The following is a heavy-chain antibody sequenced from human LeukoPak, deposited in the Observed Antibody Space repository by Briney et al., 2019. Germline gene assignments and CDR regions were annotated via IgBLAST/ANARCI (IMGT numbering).Heavy chain of an antibody. Sequence: SETLSLTCTVSGGSISSGDYYWSWIRQPPGKGLEWIGRIYTSGSTNYNPSLKSRVTMSVDTSKNQFSLKLSSVTAADTAVYYCAREGSSGYYYYYYMDVWGKGTTVTVSS. J-gene: IGHJ6*03. CDR3: AREGSSGYYYYYYMDV. D-gene: IGHD6-6*01. V-gene: IGHV4-61*02. CDR1: GGSISSGDYY. CDR2: IYTSGST.